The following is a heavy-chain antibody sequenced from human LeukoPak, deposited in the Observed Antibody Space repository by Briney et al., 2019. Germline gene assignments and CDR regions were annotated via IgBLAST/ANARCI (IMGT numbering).Heavy chain of an antibody. CDR1: GFTFSSYW. J-gene: IGHJ4*02. V-gene: IGHV3-53*01. CDR3: ATAAYDTGSYIVNHDY. Sequence: PGGSLRLSCAASGFTFSSYWMSWVRQAPGKGLAWVSVIYRDDTTYYADSVKGRFTISRDNSKNTLYLQMSSLRAEDTAMYYCATAAYDTGSYIVNHDYWGQGTLVTVSS. CDR2: IYRDDTT. D-gene: IGHD3-22*01.